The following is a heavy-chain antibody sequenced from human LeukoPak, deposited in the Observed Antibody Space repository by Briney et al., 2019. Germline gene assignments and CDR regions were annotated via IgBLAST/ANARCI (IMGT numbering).Heavy chain of an antibody. CDR3: ARGGERFLEWLLSDFDY. D-gene: IGHD3-3*01. Sequence: GRSLRLSCAASGFTFSSYAMHWVRQAPGKGLEWVAVISYDGSNKYYADSVKGRFTISRDNSKNTLYLQMNSLRAEDTAVYYCARGGERFLEWLLSDFDYWGQGTLVTVSS. CDR1: GFTFSSYA. J-gene: IGHJ4*02. V-gene: IGHV3-30-3*01. CDR2: ISYDGSNK.